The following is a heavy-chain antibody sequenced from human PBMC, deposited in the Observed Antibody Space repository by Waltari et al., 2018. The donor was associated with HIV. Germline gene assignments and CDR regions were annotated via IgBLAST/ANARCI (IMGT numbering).Heavy chain of an antibody. J-gene: IGHJ4*02. V-gene: IGHV4-39*01. D-gene: IGHD6-19*01. CDR3: ARQTKDVAGTNDY. CDR2: IYYSGST. Sequence: QLQLQESGPGLVKPSETLSLTCTVSGGSISSSSYYWGWIRQPPGKGLEWIGSIYYSGSTYYNPSLKSRVTISVDTSKNQFSLKLSSVTAADTAVYYCARQTKDVAGTNDYWGQGTLVTVSS. CDR1: GGSISSSSYY.